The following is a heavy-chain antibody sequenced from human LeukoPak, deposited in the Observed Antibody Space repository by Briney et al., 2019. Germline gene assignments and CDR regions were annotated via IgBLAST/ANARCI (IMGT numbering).Heavy chain of an antibody. J-gene: IGHJ4*02. Sequence: GGSLRLSCAASGFTVSSNYMSWVRQAPGKGLEWVSVIYSGGSTYYADSVKGRFTISRDNSKNTLYLQMNSLRAEDTAVYYCARGVVFIAAAGGYYFDYGGQGTLVTVS. D-gene: IGHD6-13*01. CDR1: GFTVSSNY. V-gene: IGHV3-53*01. CDR3: ARGVVFIAAAGGYYFDY. CDR2: IYSGGST.